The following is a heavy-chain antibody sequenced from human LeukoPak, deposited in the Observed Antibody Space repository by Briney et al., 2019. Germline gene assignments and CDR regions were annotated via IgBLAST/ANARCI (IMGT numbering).Heavy chain of an antibody. D-gene: IGHD2-2*01. CDR2: SSASGSST. V-gene: IGHV3-23*01. J-gene: IGHJ4*02. Sequence: GGSLRLSCAASGFTFSTYGMSWVRQATGKGLEWVSASSASGSSTYYADSVKGRFTMSRDNSKNTVYLQMNSLRDEDTAVYYCTKARRGCSSSTCYYRFDYWGQGTLATVSS. CDR1: GFTFSTYG. CDR3: TKARRGCSSSTCYYRFDY.